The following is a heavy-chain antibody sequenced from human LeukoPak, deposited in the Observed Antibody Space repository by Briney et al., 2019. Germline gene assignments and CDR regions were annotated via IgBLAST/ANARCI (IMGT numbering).Heavy chain of an antibody. J-gene: IGHJ4*02. CDR3: ARGRDEDSSGFDY. V-gene: IGHV4-59*01. Sequence: SETLSLTCTVSGGSISSYYWSWIRQPPGKGLEWIGHIYYSGSTNYNPSLKSRVTISVDTSKNQFSLKLSSVTAADTAVYYCARGRDEDSSGFDYWGQGTLVTVSS. D-gene: IGHD3-22*01. CDR2: IYYSGST. CDR1: GGSISSYY.